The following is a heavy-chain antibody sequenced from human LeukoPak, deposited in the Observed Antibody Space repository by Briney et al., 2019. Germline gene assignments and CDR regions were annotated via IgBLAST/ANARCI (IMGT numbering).Heavy chain of an antibody. D-gene: IGHD3-22*01. Sequence: PSGTLSLTCAVSGGSISSYYWSWIRQPPGKGLEWIGYISYSGSTKYNPSLKSRVTISVDTSKNQFSLHLTSVTAADTAVYYCARDRLDTYYYMDVWGKGTTVTVSS. CDR2: ISYSGST. CDR3: ARDRLDTYYYMDV. V-gene: IGHV4-59*01. CDR1: GGSISSYY. J-gene: IGHJ6*03.